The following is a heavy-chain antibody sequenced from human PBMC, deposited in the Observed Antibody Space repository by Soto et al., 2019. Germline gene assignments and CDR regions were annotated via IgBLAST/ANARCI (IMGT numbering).Heavy chain of an antibody. CDR1: GGSISDYY. Sequence: QVQLQESGPGLVKPSETLSLTCTVSGGSISDYYWTWIRQPPGKGLELLGYISYSGTTRYNPTLKSRVTISVATSQNQFSLRLTSVTSADTAIYYCAREIRYGDYYYYYMDVWGKGTTVIV. CDR2: ISYSGTT. D-gene: IGHD4-17*01. J-gene: IGHJ6*03. V-gene: IGHV4-59*01. CDR3: AREIRYGDYYYYYMDV.